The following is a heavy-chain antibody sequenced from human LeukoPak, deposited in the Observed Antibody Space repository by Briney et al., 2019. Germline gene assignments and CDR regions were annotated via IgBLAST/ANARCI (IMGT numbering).Heavy chain of an antibody. J-gene: IGHJ4*02. Sequence: ASVKVSCTASGYSFSNYAIHWVRQAPGQRFEWMGWINAGNGHSKYSQNFQGRVTITRDSSASTAYMELSSLTSEDTAVYYCARGIWSARTVDYYLDYWGQETLVTVSS. V-gene: IGHV1-3*01. CDR1: GYSFSNYA. CDR2: INAGNGHS. D-gene: IGHD2-21*01. CDR3: ARGIWSARTVDYYLDY.